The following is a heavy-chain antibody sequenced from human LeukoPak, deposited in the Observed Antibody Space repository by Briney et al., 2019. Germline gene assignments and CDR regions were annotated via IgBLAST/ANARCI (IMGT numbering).Heavy chain of an antibody. J-gene: IGHJ5*02. CDR3: ATDDKYAPSS. CDR2: ISISSSTI. V-gene: IGHV3-48*01. D-gene: IGHD2-2*01. Sequence: GGSLRLSCAASGFTFSIYWMQWVRQAPGKGLEWVSYISISSSTIYYADSVKGRFTVSRDNAKNSLYLQMNSLRAEDTAVYYCATDDKYAPSSWGQGTLVTVSS. CDR1: GFTFSIYW.